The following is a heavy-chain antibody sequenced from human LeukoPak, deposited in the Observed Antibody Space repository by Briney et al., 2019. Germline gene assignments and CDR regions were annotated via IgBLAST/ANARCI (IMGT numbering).Heavy chain of an antibody. J-gene: IGHJ4*02. V-gene: IGHV3-48*03. Sequence: PGGSLRLSCAASGFTFSSYEMNWVRQAPGKGLEWVSYISSSGSTIYYADSVKGRFTISRGNAKNSLYLQMNSLRAEDTAVYYCARQGYYGPDYWGQGTLVTVSS. CDR2: ISSSGSTI. D-gene: IGHD3-10*01. CDR3: ARQGYYGPDY. CDR1: GFTFSSYE.